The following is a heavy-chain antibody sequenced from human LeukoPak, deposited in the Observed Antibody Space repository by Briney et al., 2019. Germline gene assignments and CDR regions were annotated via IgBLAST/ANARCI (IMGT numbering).Heavy chain of an antibody. CDR1: GFTFSSYG. Sequence: GGSLRLSCAASGFTFSSYGMNWVRRAPGKGLEWVSDISGSGGTTHYADSVKGRSTISRDNSKNTLYLQMNSLRAEDTAVYYCARDTGYFDYWGQGTLVTVSS. V-gene: IGHV3-23*01. CDR2: ISGSGGTT. CDR3: ARDTGYFDY. J-gene: IGHJ4*02. D-gene: IGHD4-11*01.